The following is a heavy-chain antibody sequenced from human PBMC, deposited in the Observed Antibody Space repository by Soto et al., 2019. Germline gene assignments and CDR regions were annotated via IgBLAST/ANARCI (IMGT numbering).Heavy chain of an antibody. CDR1: GFSLSTSGVG. CDR2: IYWDDDK. Sequence: QITLKESGPTLVKPTQTLTLTCTFSGFSLSTSGVGVGWIRQPPGKALEWLALIYWDDDKRYSPSLKSRLTITKETSKNQVVLTMNNMDPVDTATYYCAQGIAEAIWNWFDPWGQGTLVTVSS. V-gene: IGHV2-5*02. J-gene: IGHJ5*02. CDR3: AQGIAEAIWNWFDP. D-gene: IGHD6-13*01.